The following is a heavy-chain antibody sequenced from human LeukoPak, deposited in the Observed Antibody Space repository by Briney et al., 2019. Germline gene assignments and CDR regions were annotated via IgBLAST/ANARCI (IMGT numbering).Heavy chain of an antibody. D-gene: IGHD5-12*01. V-gene: IGHV3-53*01. CDR3: ASSGYDLDWYFDL. J-gene: IGHJ2*01. Sequence: GGSLRLSCAASGFTVSSNYMSWVRQAPGKGLEWVSVIYSGGSTYYADSVKGRFSISRDSANNSLYLQMNSLGAEDTAVYYCASSGYDLDWYFDLWGRGTLVTVSS. CDR2: IYSGGST. CDR1: GFTVSSNY.